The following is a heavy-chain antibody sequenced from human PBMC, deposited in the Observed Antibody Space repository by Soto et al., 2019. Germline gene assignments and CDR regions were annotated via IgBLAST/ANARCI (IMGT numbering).Heavy chain of an antibody. CDR1: GGSISSYY. CDR2: IYYSGST. Sequence: SETLSLTCTVSGGSISSYYWSWIRQPPGKGLEWIGYIYYSGSTNYNPSLKSRVTISVDTSKNQFPLKLSSVTAADTAVYYCARDSRGYYFGIFEYWAQGALVAVSS. V-gene: IGHV4-59*01. CDR3: ARDSRGYYFGIFEY. J-gene: IGHJ4*02. D-gene: IGHD3-22*01.